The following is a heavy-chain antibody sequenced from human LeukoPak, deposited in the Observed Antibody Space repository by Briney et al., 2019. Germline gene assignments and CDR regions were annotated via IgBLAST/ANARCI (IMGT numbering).Heavy chain of an antibody. D-gene: IGHD6-25*01. J-gene: IGHJ4*02. CDR3: ARESATTRTGWYFDY. Sequence: PGGSLRLSCAASGFTVSNNRLSWVRQAPGMGLEWVSTIYSDGNTYYPDSVKGRFTISRDNSKNTLYLQMNSLRAEDTAVYYCARESATTRTGWYFDYWGQGTLVTVSS. V-gene: IGHV3-53*01. CDR2: IYSDGNT. CDR1: GFTVSNNR.